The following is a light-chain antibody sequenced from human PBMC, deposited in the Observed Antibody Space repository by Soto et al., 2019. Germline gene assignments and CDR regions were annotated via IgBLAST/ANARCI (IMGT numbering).Light chain of an antibody. Sequence: DIQMTQSPSTLSASVGDRVTITCRASQSISFWLAWYQQKPGKAPKLLIYDASSLESGVPSRFSGSGSGSQFTLPLSSLQPDDFATYYCQHYNSPWTFGPGTKVEIK. V-gene: IGKV1-5*01. CDR2: DAS. CDR3: QHYNSPWT. J-gene: IGKJ1*01. CDR1: QSISFW.